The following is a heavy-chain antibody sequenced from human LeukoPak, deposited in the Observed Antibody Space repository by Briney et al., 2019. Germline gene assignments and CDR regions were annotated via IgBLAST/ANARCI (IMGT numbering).Heavy chain of an antibody. CDR1: GGTFSSYA. J-gene: IGHJ5*02. V-gene: IGHV1-69*04. CDR3: VREGGTSISCYTCWFDP. Sequence: SVKVSCKASGGTFSSYAISWVRQAPGQGLEWMGRIIPILGIANYAQKFQGRVTITADKSTSTAYMELSSLRSEDTAVYYCVREGGTSISCYTCWFDPWGQGTLVTVSS. D-gene: IGHD2-2*02. CDR2: IIPILGIA.